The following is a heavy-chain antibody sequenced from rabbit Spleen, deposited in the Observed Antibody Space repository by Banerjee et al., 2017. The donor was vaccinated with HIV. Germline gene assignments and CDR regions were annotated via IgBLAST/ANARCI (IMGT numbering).Heavy chain of an antibody. J-gene: IGHJ3*01. Sequence: QEELEESGGGLVKPEGSLTLTCKASGFSFSDRDVMCWVRQAPGKGLEWIACINTATGKPVYATWAKGRFTISTTSSTTVTLQMTSLTAADRATYFCARDLVGVIGWNFGWWGQGTLVTVS. CDR1: GFSFSDRDV. CDR2: INTATGKP. D-gene: IGHD4-1*01. CDR3: ARDLVGVIGWNFGW. V-gene: IGHV1S45*01.